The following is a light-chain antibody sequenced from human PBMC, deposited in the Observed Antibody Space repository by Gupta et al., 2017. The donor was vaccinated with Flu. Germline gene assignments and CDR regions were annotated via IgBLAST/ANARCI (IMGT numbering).Light chain of an antibody. J-gene: IGLJ1*01. CDR3: QSYDSSLSGSEV. CDR2: GNS. CDR1: SSNIGAGYD. V-gene: IGLV1-40*01. Sequence: QSVLTQPPSVSRAPGQRVTISCTGSSSNIGAGYDVHWSQQLPGTAPKLLIYGNSNRPSGVPDRFSGSKSGTSASLAITGLQAEDEADYYCQSYDSSLSGSEVFGTGTKVTVL.